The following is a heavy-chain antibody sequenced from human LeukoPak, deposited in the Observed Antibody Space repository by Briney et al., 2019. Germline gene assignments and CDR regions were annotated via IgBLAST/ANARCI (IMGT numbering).Heavy chain of an antibody. V-gene: IGHV3-53*01. J-gene: IGHJ4*02. CDR1: GFTVISNY. CDR2: IYSGGST. CDR3: ARDSPSVSSGYLFDY. Sequence: GGSLRLSCAASGFTVISNYMSWVRQAPGKGLEWVSVIYSGGSTYYSDSVKGRFTISRDRSKNTVYLQMNSLRVEDTAVYHCARDSPSVSSGYLFDYWGQGALVTVSS. D-gene: IGHD3-22*01.